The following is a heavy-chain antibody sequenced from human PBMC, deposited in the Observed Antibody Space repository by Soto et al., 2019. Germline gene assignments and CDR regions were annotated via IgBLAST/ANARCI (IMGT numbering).Heavy chain of an antibody. CDR2: IYSGGST. CDR3: ASLRGAYSGYDYGRKLFSRAQQDFDY. Sequence: GGSRRHPCAVSGFTVSSSSISGGRQDPGKGLEWVAVIYSGGSTYYADSVKGRFTISRDNSKNTLYLQMNSLRAEDTAVYYCASLRGAYSGYDYGRKLFSRAQQDFDYWGQGT. CDR1: GFTVSSSS. J-gene: IGHJ4*02. V-gene: IGHV3-66*01. D-gene: IGHD5-12*01.